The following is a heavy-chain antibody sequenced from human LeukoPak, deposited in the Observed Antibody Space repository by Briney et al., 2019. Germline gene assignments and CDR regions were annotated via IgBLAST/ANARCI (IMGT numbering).Heavy chain of an antibody. Sequence: SETLSLTCTVSGGSISSGGYYWSWIRQHPGKGLEWIGYIYDSGSTYYNPSLKSRVTISVDTSKNQLSLKLSSVTAADTAVYYCARGRSSGYWGQGTLVTVSS. CDR3: ARGRSSGY. J-gene: IGHJ4*02. CDR2: IYDSGST. CDR1: GGSISSGGYY. V-gene: IGHV4-31*03. D-gene: IGHD6-6*01.